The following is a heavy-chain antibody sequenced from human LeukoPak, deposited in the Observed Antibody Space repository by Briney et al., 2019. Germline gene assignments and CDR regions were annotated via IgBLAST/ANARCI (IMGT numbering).Heavy chain of an antibody. V-gene: IGHV4-59*01. D-gene: IGHD2-15*01. Sequence: SETLSLTCTVSGGSISSYYWSWIRQPPGKGLEWIGYIYYSGSTNYNPSLKSRVTISVDTSKNQFSLKLSSVTAADTAVYYCASNDRGLDAFDIWGQGTMVTVSS. J-gene: IGHJ3*02. CDR2: IYYSGST. CDR1: GGSISSYY. CDR3: ASNDRGLDAFDI.